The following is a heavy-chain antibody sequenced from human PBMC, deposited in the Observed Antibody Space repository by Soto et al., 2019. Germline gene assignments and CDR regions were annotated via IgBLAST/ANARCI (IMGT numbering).Heavy chain of an antibody. CDR1: GFTFSSYG. J-gene: IGHJ4*02. Sequence: PGGSLRLSCAASGFTFSSYGMHWVRQAPGKGLEWAAVIWYDGSNKYYADSVKGRFTIPRDNSKNTLYLQMNSLRAEDTAVYYCARDSSGWPDYWGQGTLVTVSS. D-gene: IGHD6-19*01. CDR3: ARDSSGWPDY. CDR2: IWYDGSNK. V-gene: IGHV3-33*01.